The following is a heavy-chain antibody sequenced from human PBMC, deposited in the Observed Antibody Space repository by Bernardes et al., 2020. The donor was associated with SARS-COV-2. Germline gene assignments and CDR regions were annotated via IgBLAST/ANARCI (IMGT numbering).Heavy chain of an antibody. Sequence: GGSLRLSCAASGFTVSNNYMSWVRQAPGKGLEWVSVIYSSGSTYYADSVKGRFTISRDNSKNTLYLQMNSLNPEDTAVYYCARVYSGTLYFDYWGQGTLVTVSS. D-gene: IGHD6-13*01. CDR1: GFTVSNNY. J-gene: IGHJ4*02. V-gene: IGHV3-66*01. CDR2: IYSSGST. CDR3: ARVYSGTLYFDY.